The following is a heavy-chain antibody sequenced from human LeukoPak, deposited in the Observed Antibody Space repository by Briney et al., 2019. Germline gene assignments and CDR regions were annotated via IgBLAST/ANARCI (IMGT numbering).Heavy chain of an antibody. Sequence: PGGSLRLSCAASGFTFNSYAMHWVRQAPGKGLEWVAVISYDGSKKFYADSVKGRFTISRDNSKNTLYLQMNSLRAEDTAVYYCAKEGRILVVDYWGQGTLVTVSS. CDR2: ISYDGSKK. CDR1: GFTFNSYA. CDR3: AKEGRILVVDY. D-gene: IGHD2-2*01. V-gene: IGHV3-30-3*01. J-gene: IGHJ4*02.